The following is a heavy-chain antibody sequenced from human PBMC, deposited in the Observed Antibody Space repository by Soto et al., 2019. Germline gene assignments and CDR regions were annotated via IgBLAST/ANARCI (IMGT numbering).Heavy chain of an antibody. CDR1: GGTFSSYT. D-gene: IGHD3-9*01. V-gene: IGHV1-69*04. CDR3: ARDYDILTGYYPTEYYFDY. Sequence: SVKVSCKASGGTFSSYTISWVRQAPGQGLEWMGRIIPILGIANYAQKFQGRVTITADKSTSTAYMELSSLRSEDTAVYYCARDYDILTGYYPTEYYFDYWGQGTLVTVSS. J-gene: IGHJ4*02. CDR2: IIPILGIA.